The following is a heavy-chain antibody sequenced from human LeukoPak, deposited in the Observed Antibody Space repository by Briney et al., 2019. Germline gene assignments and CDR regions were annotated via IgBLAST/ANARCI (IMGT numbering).Heavy chain of an antibody. D-gene: IGHD2-2*02. CDR2: ISSSSSYI. V-gene: IGHV3-21*04. Sequence: GGSLRLSCAASGFTFSSYSMNWVRQAPGKGLEWVSSISSSSSYIYYADSVKGRFTISRDNAKNSLYLQMNSLRAEDMALYYCAKGSGTQIPYYFDYWGQGTLVTVSS. CDR3: AKGSGTQIPYYFDY. J-gene: IGHJ4*02. CDR1: GFTFSSYS.